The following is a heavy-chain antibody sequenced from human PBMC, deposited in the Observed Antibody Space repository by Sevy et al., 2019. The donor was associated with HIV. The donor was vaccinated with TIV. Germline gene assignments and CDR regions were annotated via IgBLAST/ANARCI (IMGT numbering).Heavy chain of an antibody. CDR2: TIPVLGTT. V-gene: IGHV1-69*13. J-gene: IGHJ4*02. Sequence: ASVKVSCKASGGIVRTYGISWVRQAPGQGLEWMGGTIPVLGTTNYAQKFQGRVTITADESTKTVYMELNSLRSEDTAVYYCARGGGNGWYYFDYWGQETLVTVSS. CDR3: ARGGGNGWYYFDY. D-gene: IGHD6-19*01. CDR1: GGIVRTYG.